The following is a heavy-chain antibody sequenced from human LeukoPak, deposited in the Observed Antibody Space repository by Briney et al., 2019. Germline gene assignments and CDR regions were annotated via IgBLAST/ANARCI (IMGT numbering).Heavy chain of an antibody. D-gene: IGHD5-18*01. CDR1: GFTFSSYA. CDR3: AKFSPDYGYRADAFDI. Sequence: PGGSLRLSCAASGFTFSSYAMSWVRQAPGKGLEWVSAISGSGGSTYYADSVKGRFTISGDNSKNTLYLQMNSLRAEDTAVYYCAKFSPDYGYRADAFDIWGQGTMVTVSS. V-gene: IGHV3-23*01. CDR2: ISGSGGST. J-gene: IGHJ3*02.